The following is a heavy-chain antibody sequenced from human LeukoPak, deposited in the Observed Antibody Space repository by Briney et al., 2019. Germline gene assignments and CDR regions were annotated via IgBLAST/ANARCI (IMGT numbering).Heavy chain of an antibody. Sequence: PGGSLRLSCAASGFTFSSYAMHWVRQAPGKGLEWVAVISYDGSNKYYADSVKGRFTISRDNSKNTLYLQMNSLRAEDTAVYYCARDARRTRYYDSSGKWFVDYWGQGTLVTVSS. CDR1: GFTFSSYA. CDR2: ISYDGSNK. J-gene: IGHJ4*02. CDR3: ARDARRTRYYDSSGKWFVDY. D-gene: IGHD3-22*01. V-gene: IGHV3-30*04.